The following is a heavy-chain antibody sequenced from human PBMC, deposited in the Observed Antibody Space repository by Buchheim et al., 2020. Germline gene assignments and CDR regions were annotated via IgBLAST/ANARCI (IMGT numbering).Heavy chain of an antibody. Sequence: QVQLVESGGGLAKPGGSLRLSCTASRFTFSDYSMSWIRQAPGKGLECLSSISSSGGAIYYADSVKGRFTISRDNARNSLYLEMNSLGAEDTATYYCARGFRVAGPFYYYAMDVWGQGTT. D-gene: IGHD3-3*01. J-gene: IGHJ6*02. CDR2: ISSSGGAI. CDR3: ARGFRVAGPFYYYAMDV. V-gene: IGHV3-11*01. CDR1: RFTFSDYS.